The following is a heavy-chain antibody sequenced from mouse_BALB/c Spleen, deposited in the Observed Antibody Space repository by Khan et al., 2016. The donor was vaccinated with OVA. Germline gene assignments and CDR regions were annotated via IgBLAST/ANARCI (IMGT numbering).Heavy chain of an antibody. J-gene: IGHJ2*01. CDR3: ARLKDI. Sequence: VELVESGPGLVAPSQSLSITCTVSGFSLTSYGVHWVRQPPGKGLEWLGVIRAGGSSNYNSALMSSMSIIKENSKSQVFLKRNSQQTDYTAIYYCARLKDIWGQGTTLTVSS. V-gene: IGHV2-9*02. D-gene: IGHD1-3*01. CDR1: GFSLTSYG. CDR2: IRAGGSS.